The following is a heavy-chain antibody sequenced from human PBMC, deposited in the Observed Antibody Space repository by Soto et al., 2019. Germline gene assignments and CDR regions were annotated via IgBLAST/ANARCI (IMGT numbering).Heavy chain of an antibody. CDR2: ISSSGSTI. CDR3: ARDGYCTNGVCYHYYYYYGMDV. D-gene: IGHD2-8*01. Sequence: LRLSCAASGFTFSDYYMSWIRQAPGKGLEWVSYISSSGSTIYYADSVKGRFTISRDNAKNSLYLQMNSLRAEDTAVYYCARDGYCTNGVCYHYYYYYGMDVWGQGTTVTVSS. CDR1: GFTFSDYY. J-gene: IGHJ6*02. V-gene: IGHV3-11*01.